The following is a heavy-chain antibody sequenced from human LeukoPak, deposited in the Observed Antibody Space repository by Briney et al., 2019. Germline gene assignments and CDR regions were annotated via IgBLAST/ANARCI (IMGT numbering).Heavy chain of an antibody. Sequence: GGSLRLSCAASGFTFSTYAMNWVRQAPGKGLEWLSSISVTSSDIYYAASVKGRFIISRDNAKNSLNLQMNSLRAEDTALYYCARDSSTMAPSDYWGQGTLVTVSS. D-gene: IGHD3-10*01. CDR2: ISVTSSDI. CDR1: GFTFSTYA. V-gene: IGHV3-21*01. CDR3: ARDSSTMAPSDY. J-gene: IGHJ4*02.